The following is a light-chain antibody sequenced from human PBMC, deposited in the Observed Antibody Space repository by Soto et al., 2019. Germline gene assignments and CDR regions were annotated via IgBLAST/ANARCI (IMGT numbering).Light chain of an antibody. CDR1: QSISSS. Sequence: DIQMTQSPSTLSASVGDRVTITCRASQSISSSLAWYQQRPGKAPKLLIYDASSLESGVPSRFSGSGSGTEFTLTINSLQPDDFTTYYCQQYNSYWTFGQGTK. CDR3: QQYNSYWT. CDR2: DAS. V-gene: IGKV1-5*01. J-gene: IGKJ1*01.